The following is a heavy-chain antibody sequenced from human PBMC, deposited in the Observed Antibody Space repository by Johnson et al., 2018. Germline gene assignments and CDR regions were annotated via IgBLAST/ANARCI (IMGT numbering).Heavy chain of an antibody. V-gene: IGHV3-23*04. Sequence: EVQLVESGGGLVQPGGSLRVSCAASGFTFRSYAMSWVRQAPGKGLEWVSDISGGGGSTFYADSVKGRFTISRDNPKSTLFLQMNSLRAEETAVYYCAKKPSSMVTDYFDYWGLGILVTVSS. CDR1: GFTFRSYA. D-gene: IGHD5-18*01. CDR2: ISGGGGST. CDR3: AKKPSSMVTDYFDY. J-gene: IGHJ4*02.